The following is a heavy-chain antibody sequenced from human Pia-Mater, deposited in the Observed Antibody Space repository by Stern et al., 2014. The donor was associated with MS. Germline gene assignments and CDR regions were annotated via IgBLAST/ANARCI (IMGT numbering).Heavy chain of an antibody. CDR2: VVVFNGDV. V-gene: IGHV1-58*02. CDR1: GITFSHSV. Sequence: QLVQSGPEVKKPGTSVKGSCKASGITFSHSVIQWLRQARGQRPEWIGWVVVFNGDVNYAPRFQERVTITRDMSTSTVYMELRSLKSEDTAIYYCASERYTYYDDQRPPGGFDPWGQGTLVTVSS. CDR3: ASERYTYYDDQRPPGGFDP. J-gene: IGHJ5*02. D-gene: IGHD5-18*01.